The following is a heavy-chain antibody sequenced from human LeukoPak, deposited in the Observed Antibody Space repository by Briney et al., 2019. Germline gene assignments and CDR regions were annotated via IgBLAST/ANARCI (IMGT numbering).Heavy chain of an antibody. CDR1: GYTLTELS. CDR2: FDPEDGET. Sequence: VSVKVSCKVSGYTLTELSMHWVGQAPGKGLEWMGGFDPEDGETIYAQKFQGRVTMTEDTSTDTAYMELSSLRSEDTAVYYCATDLSSSRNMDAWGTGTTVTVSS. CDR3: ATDLSSSRNMDA. J-gene: IGHJ6*01. V-gene: IGHV1-24*01. D-gene: IGHD6-6*01.